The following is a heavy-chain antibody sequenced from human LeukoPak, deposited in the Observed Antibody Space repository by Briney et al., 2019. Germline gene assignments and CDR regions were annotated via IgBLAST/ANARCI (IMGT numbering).Heavy chain of an antibody. CDR1: GYTFTSYG. D-gene: IGHD3-22*01. CDR3: ARSSAYYYDSSGYYIPFDY. V-gene: IGHV1-18*01. J-gene: IGHJ4*02. CDR2: ISAYNGNT. Sequence: ASVKVSCKASGYTFTSYGISWVRQAPGQGLEWMGWISAYNGNTNYAQKPQGRVTMTTDTSTSTAYMELRSLRSDDTAVYYCARSSAYYYDSSGYYIPFDYWGQGTLVTVSS.